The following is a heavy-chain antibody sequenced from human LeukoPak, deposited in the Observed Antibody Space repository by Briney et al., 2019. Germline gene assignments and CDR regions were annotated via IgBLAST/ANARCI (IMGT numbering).Heavy chain of an antibody. CDR3: ARHVGFITMVRGVINNNWFDP. J-gene: IGHJ5*02. CDR2: INHSGST. D-gene: IGHD3-10*01. Sequence: PSETLSLTCAVYGGSFSGYYWSWIRQPPGKGLEWIGEINHSGSTNYNPSPKSRVTISVDTSKNQFSLKLSSVTAADTAVYYCARHVGFITMVRGVINNNWFDPWGQGTLVTVSS. CDR1: GGSFSGYY. V-gene: IGHV4-34*01.